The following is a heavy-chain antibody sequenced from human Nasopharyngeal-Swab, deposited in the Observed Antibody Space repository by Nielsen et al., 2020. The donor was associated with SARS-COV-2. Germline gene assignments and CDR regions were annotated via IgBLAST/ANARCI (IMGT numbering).Heavy chain of an antibody. Sequence: SETLSLTCTVSGGSISSSSYYWGWIRQPPGKGLEWIGSIYYSGSTYYNPSLKSRVTISVDTSKNQFSLKLSSVTAADTAVYYCARHVGWGNYYYYGMDVWGQGTTVTVSS. CDR1: GGSISSSSYY. D-gene: IGHD6-19*01. CDR2: IYYSGST. V-gene: IGHV4-39*01. CDR3: ARHVGWGNYYYYGMDV. J-gene: IGHJ6*02.